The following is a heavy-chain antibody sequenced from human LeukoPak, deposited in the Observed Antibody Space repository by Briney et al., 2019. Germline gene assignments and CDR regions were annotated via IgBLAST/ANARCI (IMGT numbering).Heavy chain of an antibody. CDR3: ARQAYCSGTSCYPFDF. V-gene: IGHV4-59*01. D-gene: IGHD2-2*01. CDR2: IHFSGST. Sequence: PSETLSLTCTVSGGSITGYFWSWIRQPPGKGLEWIGYIHFSGSTSYNPSLKGRVTISVDTSKNQYSLKLTPVTAADTALYYCARQAYCSGTSCYPFDFWGQGTLVTVSS. J-gene: IGHJ4*02. CDR1: GGSITGYF.